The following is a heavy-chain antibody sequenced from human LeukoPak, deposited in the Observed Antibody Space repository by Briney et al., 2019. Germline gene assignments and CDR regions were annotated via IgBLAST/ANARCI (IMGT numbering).Heavy chain of an antibody. CDR1: GYSLSSGYY. CDR3: ARVGYSSGRTFFDY. J-gene: IGHJ4*02. D-gene: IGHD6-19*01. Sequence: SETLSLTCTVSGYSLSSGYYWGWIRQPPGKGLGWIGSIYHSGSTYYNPSLKSRVTISVDTSKNQFSLKLSSVTAADTAVYYCARVGYSSGRTFFDYWGQGTLVTVSS. V-gene: IGHV4-38-2*02. CDR2: IYHSGST.